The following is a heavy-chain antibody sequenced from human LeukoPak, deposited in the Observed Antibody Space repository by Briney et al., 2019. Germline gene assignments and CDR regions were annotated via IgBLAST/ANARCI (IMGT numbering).Heavy chain of an antibody. CDR2: IIPIFGTA. CDR1: VGTFISYA. J-gene: IGHJ4*02. V-gene: IGHV1-69*05. Sequence: SVTVSFKASVGTFISYAISWVRQAPGQGVEWMGGIIPIFGTANYAQKFQGRVTITTDESTSTAYMELSSLRSEDTAVYYCARGKYYYDSSGYYFYYFDYWGQGTLVTVSS. CDR3: ARGKYYYDSSGYYFYYFDY. D-gene: IGHD3-22*01.